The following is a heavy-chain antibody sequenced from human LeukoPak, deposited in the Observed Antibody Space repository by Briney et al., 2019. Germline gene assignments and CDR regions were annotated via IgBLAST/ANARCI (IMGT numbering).Heavy chain of an antibody. D-gene: IGHD6-19*01. V-gene: IGHV1-69*13. CDR2: IIPFFGTA. Sequence: ASVKVSCKASGRTFSNYGVIWVRQAPGQGLEWMGGIIPFFGTANYAQKFQGRVTITADESTRTAYMELGSLISEDSAVYYCARRVGSGWSDLWGQGTLVIVSS. CDR1: GRTFSNYG. J-gene: IGHJ4*02. CDR3: ARRVGSGWSDL.